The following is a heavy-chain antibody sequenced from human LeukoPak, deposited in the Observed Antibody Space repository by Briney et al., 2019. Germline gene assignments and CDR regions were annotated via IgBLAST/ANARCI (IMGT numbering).Heavy chain of an antibody. J-gene: IGHJ4*02. D-gene: IGHD2-21*01. Sequence: PSETLSLTCTVSGGSISSYYWSWIRQPPGKGLEWIGYIYYSGSTTYNPSLKSRVTISVDTSKNQFSLRLSSVTAADTAVFYCARVYSVSYFDYWGQGTLVTVSS. CDR2: IYYSGST. V-gene: IGHV4-59*01. CDR1: GGSISSYY. CDR3: ARVYSVSYFDY.